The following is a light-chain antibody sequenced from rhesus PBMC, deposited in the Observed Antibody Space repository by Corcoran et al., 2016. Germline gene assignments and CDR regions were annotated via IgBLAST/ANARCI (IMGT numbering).Light chain of an antibody. Sequence: DIQMTQSPSSLSASGGDRVTITCRARENVNHYLNWYQEKPGKAPKLLIYKASTLQSGVPSRFSGHGSGTDYTFTISSLQPEGVATYYCQHGYGTPYSFGQGTKVEIK. J-gene: IGKJ2*01. CDR2: KAS. CDR1: ENVNHY. CDR3: QHGYGTPYS. V-gene: IGKV1-74*01.